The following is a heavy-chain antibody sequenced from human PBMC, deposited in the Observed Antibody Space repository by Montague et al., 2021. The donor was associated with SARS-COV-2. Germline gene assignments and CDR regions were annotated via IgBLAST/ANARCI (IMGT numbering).Heavy chain of an antibody. V-gene: IGHV6-1*01. J-gene: IGHJ4*02. D-gene: IGHD4-11*01. CDR3: ARTSDSSDY. CDR1: GDSVSRNSAA. CDR2: TYYRSKWYN. Sequence: CAISGDSVSRNSAAWNWIRQSPSRGLEWLGRTYYRSKWYNDYAVSVKSRITINPDTSKNQISLQLNAVTPDDTAVYYCARTSDSSDYWGQGTLVTVSS.